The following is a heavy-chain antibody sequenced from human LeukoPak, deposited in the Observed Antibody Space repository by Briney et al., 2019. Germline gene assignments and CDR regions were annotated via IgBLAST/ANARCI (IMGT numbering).Heavy chain of an antibody. V-gene: IGHV3-7*01. J-gene: IGHJ4*02. Sequence: QPGGSLRLSCAASGFTFSSHWMTWVRQAPGKGLEWVANIKYDGSDKYYVDSVKGRFTISRDNAKNSLYLQMNSLRAEDAAVYYCVRWGSGNYYRYFDYWGQGTQVTVSS. CDR1: GFTFSSHW. CDR3: VRWGSGNYYRYFDY. D-gene: IGHD3-10*01. CDR2: IKYDGSDK.